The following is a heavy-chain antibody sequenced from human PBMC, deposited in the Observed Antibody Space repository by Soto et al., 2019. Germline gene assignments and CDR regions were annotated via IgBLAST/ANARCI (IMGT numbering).Heavy chain of an antibody. V-gene: IGHV4-30-4*01. CDR3: ARDQPSLTGTPAGFDY. CDR2: IYYSGST. J-gene: IGHJ4*02. CDR1: GGSISSGDYY. Sequence: PSETLSLTCTVSGGSISSGDYYWSWIRQPPGKGLEWIGYIYYSGSTYHNPSLKSRVTISVDTSKNQFSLKLSSVTAADTAVYYCARDQPSLTGTPAGFDYWGQGTLVTVSS. D-gene: IGHD1-20*01.